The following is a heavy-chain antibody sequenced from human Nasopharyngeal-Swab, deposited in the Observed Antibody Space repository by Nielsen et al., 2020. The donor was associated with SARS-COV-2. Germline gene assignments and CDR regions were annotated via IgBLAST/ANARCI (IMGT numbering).Heavy chain of an antibody. CDR1: GFTFSSYW. CDR2: INRDGSPK. D-gene: IGHD5-12*01. Sequence: GESLKISCAASGFTFSSYWMSWVRQAPGKGLECVANINRDGSPKYYVESVKGRFTVSRDNAENLMYLQMDNLRAEDTAIYYCARISRGYTGYVDQNWFDPWGQGTLVTVSS. J-gene: IGHJ5*02. V-gene: IGHV3-7*03. CDR3: ARISRGYTGYVDQNWFDP.